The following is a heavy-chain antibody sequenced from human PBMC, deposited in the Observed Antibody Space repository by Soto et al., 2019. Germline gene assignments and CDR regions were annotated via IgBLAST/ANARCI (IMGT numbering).Heavy chain of an antibody. CDR3: ATFWGPIPATVDDY. CDR1: GFTFTNYG. V-gene: IGHV3-30*03. D-gene: IGHD3-16*01. CDR2: ISYDGRKT. J-gene: IGHJ4*02. Sequence: QVQLVESGGGVVQPGRSLRLSCAASGFTFTNYGMHWVRQAPGKGLEWVAVISYDGRKTYYADSVKGRFTISRDISKNTLYLKMNSLRAEDTAVYYSATFWGPIPATVDDYWGQGTLVTVSS.